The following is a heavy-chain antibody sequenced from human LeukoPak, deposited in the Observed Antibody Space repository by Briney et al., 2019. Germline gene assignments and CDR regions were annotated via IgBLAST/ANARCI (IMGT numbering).Heavy chain of an antibody. CDR1: GYTFTGYY. CDR2: INPNSGGT. CDR3: ARGSITMVRGLKKPHYYYYYMDV. D-gene: IGHD3-10*01. J-gene: IGHJ6*03. V-gene: IGHV1-2*02. Sequence: GASVKVSCKASGYTFTGYYMHWVRQAPGQGLEWMGWINPNSGGTNYAQKFQGRVTMTRDTSISTAYMELSRLRSEDTAVYYCARGSITMVRGLKKPHYYYYYMDVWGKGTTVTISS.